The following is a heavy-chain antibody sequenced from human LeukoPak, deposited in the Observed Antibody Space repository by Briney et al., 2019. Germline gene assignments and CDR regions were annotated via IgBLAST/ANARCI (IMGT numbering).Heavy chain of an antibody. CDR3: AKEDGYGAKNY. Sequence: GGALRLSCAASGFTFSSYAMRWGRQAPGKGVEWGSAISGSGGRTYYADSVKGRFTISRDNSKNTLYLQMNSLRAEDTAVYYCAKEDGYGAKNYWGQGTLVTVSS. V-gene: IGHV3-23*01. CDR2: ISGSGGRT. CDR1: GFTFSSYA. D-gene: IGHD5-24*01. J-gene: IGHJ4*02.